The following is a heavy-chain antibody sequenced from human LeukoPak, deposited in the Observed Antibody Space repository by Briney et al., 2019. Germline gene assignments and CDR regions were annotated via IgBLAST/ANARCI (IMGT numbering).Heavy chain of an antibody. CDR3: AKEGLRFLEWAYFDY. Sequence: PGRSLRLSCAASGFTFSSYAMSWVRQAPGKGLEWVSAISGSGGSTYYADSVKGRFTISRDNSKNTLYLQMNSLRAEDTAVYYCAKEGLRFLEWAYFDYWGQGSLVTVSS. V-gene: IGHV3-23*01. CDR1: GFTFSSYA. CDR2: ISGSGGST. D-gene: IGHD3-3*01. J-gene: IGHJ4*02.